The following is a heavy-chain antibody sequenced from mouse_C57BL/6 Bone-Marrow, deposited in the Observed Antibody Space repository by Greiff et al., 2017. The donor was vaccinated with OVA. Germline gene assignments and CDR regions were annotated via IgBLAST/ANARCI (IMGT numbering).Heavy chain of an antibody. V-gene: IGHV14-2*01. CDR3: ARSGCLGAWFAY. CDR2: IDPEDGEN. J-gene: IGHJ3*01. Sequence: VQLQQSGAELVKPGASVKLSCTASGFNIKDYSMHWVKQRTEQGLEWIGRIDPEDGENKYAPKFQGKATITAATSSNTAYLQLSSLASEDTAVYYCARSGCLGAWFAYWGQGTLVTVSA. CDR1: GFNIKDYS. D-gene: IGHD3-3*01.